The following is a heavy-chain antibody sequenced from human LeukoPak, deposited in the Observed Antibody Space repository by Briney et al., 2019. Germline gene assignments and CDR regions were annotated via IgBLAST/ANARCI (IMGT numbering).Heavy chain of an antibody. V-gene: IGHV4-4*07. D-gene: IGHD6-25*01. J-gene: IGHJ5*02. CDR1: GGSISGYY. Sequence: PSETLSLTCTVSGGSISGYYWSWIRQPAGKGLEWIGRMSTSGYSNYIPSLVSRVTMSVDTSKNQFSLNLSSVTAADTAVYYCARESGSMRWFDPWGQGTLVTVSS. CDR2: MSTSGYS. CDR3: ARESGSMRWFDP.